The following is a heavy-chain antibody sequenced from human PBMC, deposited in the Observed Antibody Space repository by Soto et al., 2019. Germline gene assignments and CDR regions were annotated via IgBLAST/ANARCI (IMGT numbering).Heavy chain of an antibody. CDR3: AGLSGSSSFYAMDV. D-gene: IGHD6-19*01. CDR2: IYTSGTA. Sequence: PSETLSLTCTVSRGSIRSFYWSWIRKPAGKGLGWLGHIYTSGTATYSPYPKSRVTMSRDTSENQLSLRARSVTAADTAVYYCAGLSGSSSFYAMDVWGQGTTVTVSS. J-gene: IGHJ6*02. CDR1: RGSIRSFY. V-gene: IGHV4-4*07.